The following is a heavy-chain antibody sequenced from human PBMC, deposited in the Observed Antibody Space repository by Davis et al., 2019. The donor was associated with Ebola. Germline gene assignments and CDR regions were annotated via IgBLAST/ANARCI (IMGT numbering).Heavy chain of an antibody. Sequence: GESLKISCAASGFTFSSYGMHWVRQAPGKGLEWVAVISYDGSNKYYADYVKGRFTISRDNSKNTLYLQMNRLKTEDTAVYYCTSPVTVAGANYYYYGMDVWGQGTTVTVSS. J-gene: IGHJ6*02. CDR3: TSPVTVAGANYYYYGMDV. CDR2: ISYDGSNK. V-gene: IGHV3-30*03. CDR1: GFTFSSYG. D-gene: IGHD6-19*01.